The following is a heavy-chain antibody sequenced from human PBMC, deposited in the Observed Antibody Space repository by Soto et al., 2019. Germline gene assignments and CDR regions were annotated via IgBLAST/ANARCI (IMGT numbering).Heavy chain of an antibody. Sequence: QVQLVQSGAEVKKXXXXXKVSCKASGGTFSSYAISWVRQAPGQGLEWMGGIIPIFGTANYAQKFQGRVTITADESTSTAYMELSSLRSEDTAVYYCARDEDRYSSGWAFDYWGQGTLVTVSS. CDR1: GGTFSSYA. CDR2: IIPIFGTA. V-gene: IGHV1-69*01. CDR3: ARDEDRYSSGWAFDY. J-gene: IGHJ4*02. D-gene: IGHD6-19*01.